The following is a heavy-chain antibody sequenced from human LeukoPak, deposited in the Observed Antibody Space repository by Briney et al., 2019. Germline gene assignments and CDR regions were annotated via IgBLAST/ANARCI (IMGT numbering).Heavy chain of an antibody. CDR3: ARDGGIVVVVAATDAFDI. CDR1: GFTFSSYW. Sequence: GGSLRLSCAASGFTFSSYWMSWVRQAPGKGLEWVANIEQDGSEKYYVDSVKGRFTISRDNAKNSLYLQMNSLRAEDTAVYYCARDGGIVVVVAATDAFDIWGQGTMVTVSS. J-gene: IGHJ3*02. CDR2: IEQDGSEK. D-gene: IGHD2-15*01. V-gene: IGHV3-7*01.